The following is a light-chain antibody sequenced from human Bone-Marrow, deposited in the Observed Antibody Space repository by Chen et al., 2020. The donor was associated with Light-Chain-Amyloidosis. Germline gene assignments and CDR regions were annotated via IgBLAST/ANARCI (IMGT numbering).Light chain of an antibody. V-gene: IGLV3-21*02. J-gene: IGLJ3*02. CDR3: QVWDRSSDRPV. CDR1: NIGSTS. CDR2: DDS. Sequence: SYVLTQPSSVSVAPGQTATIACGGNNIGSTSVHWYQQTPGQAPLLVVYDDSDRPSGIPARLSGSTSGNTATLTISRVEAGDEADYYCQVWDRSSDRPVFGGGTKLT.